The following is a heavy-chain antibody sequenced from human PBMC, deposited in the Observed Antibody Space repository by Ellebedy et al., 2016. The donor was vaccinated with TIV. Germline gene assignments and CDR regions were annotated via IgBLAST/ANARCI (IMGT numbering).Heavy chain of an antibody. J-gene: IGHJ4*02. Sequence: GESLKISCAASGFTFSSYGMHWVRQAPGKGLEWVAVISYDGSNKYYADSVKGRFTISRDNSKNTLYLQMNSLRAEDTAVYYCARAYDSSGFKDYWGQGTLVTVSS. D-gene: IGHD3-22*01. CDR1: GFTFSSYG. V-gene: IGHV3-33*05. CDR2: ISYDGSNK. CDR3: ARAYDSSGFKDY.